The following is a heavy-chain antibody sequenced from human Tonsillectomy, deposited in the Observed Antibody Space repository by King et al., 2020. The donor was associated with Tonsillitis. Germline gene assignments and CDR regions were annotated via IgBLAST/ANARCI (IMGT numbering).Heavy chain of an antibody. J-gene: IGHJ4*02. D-gene: IGHD3-16*01. CDR1: GFSLSTSGVG. CDR2: IYWNDDK. CDR3: AHQLRPYYFDY. Sequence: TLQESGPTLVKPPQTLTLTCTFSGFSLSTSGVGVGWIRQPPGKALEWLALIYWNDDKRYSPSLKSRLTITKDTSKNQVVLTMTNMDPVDTATYYCAHQLRPYYFDYWGQGTLVTVSS. V-gene: IGHV2-5*01.